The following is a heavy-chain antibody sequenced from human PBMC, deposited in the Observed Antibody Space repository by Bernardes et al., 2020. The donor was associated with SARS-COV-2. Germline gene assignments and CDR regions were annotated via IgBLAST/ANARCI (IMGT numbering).Heavy chain of an antibody. CDR3: ATNPSGEGSYYQSRGFDS. V-gene: IGHV3-23*01. CDR1: GFTFRSYA. Sequence: GGSLRLSCAASGFTFRSYAMTWVRQAPGKGLEWVSALSGSGNITYYADSVKGRFTISRDNSKNTLYLQMNSLRAEDTALYYCATNPSGEGSYYQSRGFDSWSQGTLVTVSS. D-gene: IGHD1-26*01. CDR2: LSGSGNIT. J-gene: IGHJ4*02.